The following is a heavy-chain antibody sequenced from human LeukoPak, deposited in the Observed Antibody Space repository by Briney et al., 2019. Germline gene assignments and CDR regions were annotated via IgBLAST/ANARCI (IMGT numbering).Heavy chain of an antibody. D-gene: IGHD6-19*01. V-gene: IGHV1-69*04. Sequence: GASVKVSCKASGGTFSSYAISWVRQAPGQGLEWMGRIIPILGIANYAQKFQGRVTITADKSTSTAYMELSSLRSEDTAVYYCAKDTGSGWYGRADYWGQGTLVTVSS. J-gene: IGHJ4*02. CDR1: GGTFSSYA. CDR2: IIPILGIA. CDR3: AKDTGSGWYGRADY.